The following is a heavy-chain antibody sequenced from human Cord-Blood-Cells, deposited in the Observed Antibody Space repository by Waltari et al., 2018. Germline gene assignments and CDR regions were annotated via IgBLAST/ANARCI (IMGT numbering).Heavy chain of an antibody. V-gene: IGHV4-34*01. CDR2: INHSGST. CDR1: GGSFSGYY. CDR3: ASITHYYDSSGYYEYFQH. D-gene: IGHD3-22*01. J-gene: IGHJ1*01. Sequence: AVYGGSFSGYYWSWIRQPPGKGLEWIGEINHSGSTNYNPSLKSRVTISVDTSKNQFSLKLSSVTAADTAVYYCASITHYYDSSGYYEYFQHWGQGTLVTVSS.